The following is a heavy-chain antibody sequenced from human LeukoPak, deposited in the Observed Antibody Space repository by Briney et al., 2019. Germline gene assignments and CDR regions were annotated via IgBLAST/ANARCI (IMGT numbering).Heavy chain of an antibody. CDR2: MNSNSGAT. D-gene: IGHD6-13*01. Sequence: EASVKVSCKASGYTFTGYYMHWVRQAPGQGLEWMGWMNSNSGATNYAQRFQGRVTMTRDTSISAAYMELRSLRYDDTAVYYCARGDGSSWYEYWGQGTMVTVSS. CDR3: ARGDGSSWYEY. CDR1: GYTFTGYY. V-gene: IGHV1-2*02. J-gene: IGHJ4*02.